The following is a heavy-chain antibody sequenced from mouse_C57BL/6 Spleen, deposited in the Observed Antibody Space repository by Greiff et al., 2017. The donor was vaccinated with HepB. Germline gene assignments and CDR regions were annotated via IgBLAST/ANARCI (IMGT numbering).Heavy chain of an antibody. CDR1: GYAFTNYL. J-gene: IGHJ2*01. D-gene: IGHD4-1*01. CDR3: ARWDWDGGY. CDR2: INPGSGGT. V-gene: IGHV1-54*01. Sequence: LQESGAELVRPGTSVKVSCKASGYAFTNYLIEWVKQRPGQGLEWIGVINPGSGGTNYNEKFKGKATLTADKSSSTAYMQLSSLTSEDSAVYFCARWDWDGGYWGQGTTLTVSS.